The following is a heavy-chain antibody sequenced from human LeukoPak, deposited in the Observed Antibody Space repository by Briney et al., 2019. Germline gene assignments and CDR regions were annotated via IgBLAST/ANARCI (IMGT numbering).Heavy chain of an antibody. D-gene: IGHD1-26*01. V-gene: IGHV1-8*01. CDR1: GYTFTSYD. CDR2: MNPNSGNT. J-gene: IGHJ3*02. CDR3: ARPGATAAFDI. Sequence: ASVTVSRKASGYTFTSYDINWVRQSTGQGLEWMGWMNPNSGNTGYAQKFQGRVTMTRNTSISTAYMELSSLRSEDTAVYYCARPGATAAFDIWGQGTMVTVSS.